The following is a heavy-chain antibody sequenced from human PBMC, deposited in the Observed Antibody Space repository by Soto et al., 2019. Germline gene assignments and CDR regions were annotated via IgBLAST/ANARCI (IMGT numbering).Heavy chain of an antibody. CDR2: ISGSGGST. J-gene: IGHJ6*02. CDR3: AKIQMSGHPYYYYYYGMDV. V-gene: IGHV3-23*01. CDR1: GFTVSSYY. Sequence: GGSLRLSCAASGFTVSSYYMSWVRQAPGKGLEWVSAISGSGGSTYYADSVKGRFTISRDNSKNTLYLQMNSLRAEDTAVYYCAKIQMSGHPYYYYYYGMDVWGQGTTVTVSS.